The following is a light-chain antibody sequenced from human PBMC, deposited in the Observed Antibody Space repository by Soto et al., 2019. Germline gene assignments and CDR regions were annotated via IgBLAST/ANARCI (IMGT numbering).Light chain of an antibody. CDR3: QQYTTSLTWT. Sequence: ELVLTQSPATLSLSPGERATLSCRASQSISGTYLAWYQQKPGQAPRLLIYGASNRATGIPDRFSGSGSGTDFTLTVSRLEPEDFAVYYCQQYTTSLTWTFGQGTKVDIK. J-gene: IGKJ1*01. CDR1: QSISGTY. CDR2: GAS. V-gene: IGKV3-20*01.